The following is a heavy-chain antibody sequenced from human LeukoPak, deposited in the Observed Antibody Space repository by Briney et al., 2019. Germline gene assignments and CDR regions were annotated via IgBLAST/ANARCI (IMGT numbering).Heavy chain of an antibody. CDR2: IDPTDSYT. V-gene: IGHV5-10-1*01. CDR1: GYIFTSYW. Sequence: GESLKISCKGSGYIFTSYWITWVRQMPGKGLEWMGTIDPTDSYTNYSPSFQGHVTISTDKSISTAYPQWSSLKASDTAIYYCARRGRSSSNFDFWGQGTLVTVSS. J-gene: IGHJ4*02. CDR3: ARRGRSSSNFDF. D-gene: IGHD6-6*01.